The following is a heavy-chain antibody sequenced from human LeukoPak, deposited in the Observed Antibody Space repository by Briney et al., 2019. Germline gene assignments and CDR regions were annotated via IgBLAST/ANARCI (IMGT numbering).Heavy chain of an antibody. CDR2: IYYSGST. J-gene: IGHJ4*02. Sequence: ASETLSLTCTVSGGSISSSSYYWGWIRQPPGKGLEWIVSIYYSGSTYYNPSLKSRVTISVDTSKNQFSLKLSSVTAADTAVYYCARELWFGESTLAQNYWGQGTLVTVSS. V-gene: IGHV4-39*02. D-gene: IGHD3-10*01. CDR1: GGSISSSSYY. CDR3: ARELWFGESTLAQNY.